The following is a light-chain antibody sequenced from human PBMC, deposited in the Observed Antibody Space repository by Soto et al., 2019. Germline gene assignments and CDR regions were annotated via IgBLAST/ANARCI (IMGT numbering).Light chain of an antibody. V-gene: IGLV2-23*01. CDR1: SSDVGSYNL. CDR3: CSYVGSSTLV. J-gene: IGLJ3*02. Sequence: SSLTQPASVSGSPGQSITISCTGTSSDVGSYNLVSWYRQHPGKAPKLMIYESSKRPSGLSNRFSGSKSGNTASLTISGLQAEDEADYYCCSYVGSSTLVFGGGTQLTVL. CDR2: ESS.